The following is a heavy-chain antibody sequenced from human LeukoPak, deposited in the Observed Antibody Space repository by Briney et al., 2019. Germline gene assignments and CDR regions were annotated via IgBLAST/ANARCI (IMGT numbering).Heavy chain of an antibody. J-gene: IGHJ4*02. V-gene: IGHV1-69*01. CDR1: GGTFSSYA. Sequence: SVKDSCKASGGTFSSYAISWVRQPPGQGLEWMGGIIPIFGTAGYAQKFQGRVTITADESTSTAYMELSSLRSEDTAVYCCARDPYGDAYYFDYWGQGTLVTVSS. D-gene: IGHD4-17*01. CDR3: ARDPYGDAYYFDY. CDR2: IIPIFGTA.